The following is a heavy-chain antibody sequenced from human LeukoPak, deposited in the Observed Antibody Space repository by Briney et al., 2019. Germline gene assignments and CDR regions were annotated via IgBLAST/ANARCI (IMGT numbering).Heavy chain of an antibody. Sequence: PGGSLRLSCVASGFTFSSYWMHWVRQAPEKGLVWVSRFKSDGSSTSYADSVKGRFTISRDNVKNTLYLQMNSLRGEDTAVYYCAGDSDYGGYSRFDYWGQGTLVTVSS. D-gene: IGHD4-17*01. J-gene: IGHJ4*02. CDR1: GFTFSSYW. CDR2: FKSDGSST. V-gene: IGHV3-74*01. CDR3: AGDSDYGGYSRFDY.